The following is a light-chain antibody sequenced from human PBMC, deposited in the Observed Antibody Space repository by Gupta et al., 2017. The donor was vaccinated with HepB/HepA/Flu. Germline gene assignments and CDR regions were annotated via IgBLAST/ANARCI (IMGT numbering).Light chain of an antibody. V-gene: IGLV1-40*01. J-gene: IGLJ1*01. CDR1: SSNIGAGYD. CDR2: GNS. CDR3: QSYDNSRSGPFYV. Sequence: QSVLPQPPSVSGAPGQRVTISCTGTSSNIGAGYDVHWYQQLPGAAPKLLIFGNSNRPSGGPDRCSGSKSGTSASLAITGLQAEEEADYYCQSYDNSRSGPFYVFGTGTKVTVL.